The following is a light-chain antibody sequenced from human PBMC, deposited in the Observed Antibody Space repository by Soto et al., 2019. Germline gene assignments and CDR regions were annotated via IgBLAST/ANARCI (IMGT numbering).Light chain of an antibody. J-gene: IGKJ1*01. V-gene: IGKV4-1*01. CDR2: WAS. Sequence: DIVMTQSTDSLAVSLGERATINCKSSQSVLYSSNNKNYLAWYQQKPGQPPKLLIYWASTRESGVPDRFSGSGSGTDFLRTISRLQAKDVEVYYCQQYYSTPTFGQSTKV. CDR1: QSVLYSSNNKNY. CDR3: QQYYSTPT.